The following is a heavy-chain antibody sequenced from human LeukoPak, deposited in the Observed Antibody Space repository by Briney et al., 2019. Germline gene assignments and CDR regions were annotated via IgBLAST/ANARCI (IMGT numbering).Heavy chain of an antibody. CDR3: AKNEVATVGYCTSTTCQGLDY. J-gene: IGHJ4*02. D-gene: IGHD2-2*01. CDR2: ISRRSGSI. V-gene: IGHV3-9*01. Sequence: PGRSLRLSCAASGFTFDDYAMHCARQAPGEGREWGSGISRRSGSIVYAASVKGPFTISRDNAKNSLYLQMNSLRPEDTALYYCAKNEVATVGYCTSTTCQGLDYWGQGTLVTVSS. CDR1: GFTFDDYA.